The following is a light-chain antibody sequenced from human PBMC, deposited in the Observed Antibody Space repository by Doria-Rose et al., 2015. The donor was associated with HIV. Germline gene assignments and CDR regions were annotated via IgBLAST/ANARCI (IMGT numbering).Light chain of an antibody. V-gene: IGKV1-39*01. CDR3: QQSRCTPST. Sequence: DIRMTQSPSSLSASVGDRVTITCRASQSISSYLNWYQQKPGKAPKLLIYAASSLQSGVPSRFSGSGSGTDFTLTISSLQPEDFAAYYCQQSRCTPSTFVQGTKLE. J-gene: IGKJ2*02. CDR2: AAS. CDR1: QSISSY.